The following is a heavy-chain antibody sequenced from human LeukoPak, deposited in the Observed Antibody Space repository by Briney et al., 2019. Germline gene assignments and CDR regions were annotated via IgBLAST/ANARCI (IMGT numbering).Heavy chain of an antibody. Sequence: GGSLRLSCAASGFTFSSYSMNWVRQAPGKGLEWVSSISSSSSYIYYADSVKGRFTISRDNAKNSLYLQMNSLRAEDTAVYYCAAGVSSSSAFGYWGQGTLVTVSS. J-gene: IGHJ4*02. CDR3: AAGVSSSSAFGY. CDR2: ISSSSSYI. V-gene: IGHV3-21*01. CDR1: GFTFSSYS. D-gene: IGHD6-6*01.